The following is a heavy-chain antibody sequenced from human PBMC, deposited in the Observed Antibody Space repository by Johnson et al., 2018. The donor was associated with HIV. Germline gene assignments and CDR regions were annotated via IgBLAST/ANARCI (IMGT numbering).Heavy chain of an antibody. D-gene: IGHD2-15*01. CDR3: AKEQLLRAFDI. CDR2: ISHDGINK. J-gene: IGHJ3*02. V-gene: IGHV3-30-3*01. CDR1: GFTFSSYA. Sequence: QVQLVESGGGVVQPGRSLRLSCAASGFTFSSYAMHWVRQAPGKGLEWVTLISHDGINKYYADSVKGRFTISKDNSKSTLYVQMNRLRAEDTAMYYCAKEQLLRAFDIWGQGTMVTVSS.